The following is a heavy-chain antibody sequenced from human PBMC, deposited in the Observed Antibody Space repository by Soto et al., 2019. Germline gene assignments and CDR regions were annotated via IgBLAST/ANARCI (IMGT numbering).Heavy chain of an antibody. CDR3: ARAYNWNFNY. CDR2: MNHSGST. D-gene: IGHD1-7*01. CDR1: GGSFSGYY. V-gene: IGHV4-34*01. Sequence: QVQLQQWGAGLLKPSETLSLTCAVYGGSFSGYYWSWIRQPPGKGLEWIGEMNHSGSTNYNPTLKSRVTISVDTSKNQFSLKLSSVTAADTAVYYCARAYNWNFNYWGQGTLVTVSS. J-gene: IGHJ4*02.